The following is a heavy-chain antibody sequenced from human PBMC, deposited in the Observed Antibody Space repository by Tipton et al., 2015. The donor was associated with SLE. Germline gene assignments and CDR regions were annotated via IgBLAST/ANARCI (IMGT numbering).Heavy chain of an antibody. Sequence: GSLRLSCAASGFTFSIYAMNWVRQAPGKGLEWVSGISGSGGSTYYADSVKGRFTISRDNSKNTLYLQMNSLRAEDTAVYYCARDPEYSYWGQGTLVTVSS. CDR1: GFTFSIYA. V-gene: IGHV3-23*01. CDR3: ARDPEYSY. CDR2: ISGSGGST. D-gene: IGHD4-11*01. J-gene: IGHJ4*02.